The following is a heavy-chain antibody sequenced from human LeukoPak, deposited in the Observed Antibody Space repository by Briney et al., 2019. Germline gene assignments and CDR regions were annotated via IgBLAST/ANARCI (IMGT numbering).Heavy chain of an antibody. Sequence: GGSLRLSCAVSGFTFHSYWMSWVRQAPGKGLEWVANTNGDGRETHYVYAVKGRCTISRDNAINTLYLQMDSLRVEDTAVYYCARSSDKGTVDYWGQGTLVTVSS. V-gene: IGHV3-7*01. CDR3: ARSSDKGTVDY. D-gene: IGHD2-15*01. CDR2: TNGDGRET. J-gene: IGHJ4*02. CDR1: GFTFHSYW.